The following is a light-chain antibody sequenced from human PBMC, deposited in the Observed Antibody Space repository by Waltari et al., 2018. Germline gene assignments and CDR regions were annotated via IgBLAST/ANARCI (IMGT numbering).Light chain of an antibody. CDR1: RPNTGSTD. V-gene: IGLV1-47*01. CDR3: AAWDDSLSGWV. J-gene: IGLJ3*02. CDR2: SNN. Sequence: QSVLTPPPSASGTPGQTLPLSASGCRPNTGSTDVHWYQPPPGTAPQLLTHSNNQRPSGVPDRFSGSKSGTSASLAISGLRSEDEADYYCAAWDDSLSGWVFGGGTKLTVL.